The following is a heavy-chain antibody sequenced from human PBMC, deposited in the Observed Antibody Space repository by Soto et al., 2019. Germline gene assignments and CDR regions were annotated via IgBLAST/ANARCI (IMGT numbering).Heavy chain of an antibody. V-gene: IGHV1-69*06. CDR2: IIPIFGTA. D-gene: IGHD6-13*01. Sequence: QVQLVQSGAEVKKPGSSVKVSCKASGGTFSSYAISWVRQAPGQGLEWMGGIIPIFGTANYAQKLQGRVTITADKSTSTDYMELSSLRSEDTAVYYCARDNMEIAAANWFDPWGQGTLVTVSS. CDR1: GGTFSSYA. CDR3: ARDNMEIAAANWFDP. J-gene: IGHJ5*02.